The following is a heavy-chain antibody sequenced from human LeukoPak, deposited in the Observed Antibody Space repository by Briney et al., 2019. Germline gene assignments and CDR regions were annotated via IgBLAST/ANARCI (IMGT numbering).Heavy chain of an antibody. J-gene: IGHJ4*02. V-gene: IGHV4-59*01. CDR3: ARENNYFDY. CDR1: GDSISSYY. CDR2: IYYSGSA. Sequence: SETLSLTCTVSGDSISSYYWTWIRQPPGKGLEWIGYIYYSGSANYNPSLKSRVTISVDTSKNQFSLKLNSVTAADTAVYYCARENNYFDYWGQGTLVTVSS.